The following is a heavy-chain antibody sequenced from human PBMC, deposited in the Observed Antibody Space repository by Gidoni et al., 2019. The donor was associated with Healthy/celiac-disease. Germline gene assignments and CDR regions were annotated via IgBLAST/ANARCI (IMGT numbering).Heavy chain of an antibody. D-gene: IGHD3-9*01. CDR3: TTRLRYFDWLTK. Sequence: EVQLVESGGGLVKPGGSLRPSCAASGSTSGNAWMSWVRQAPGKGLEWVGRIKSKTDGGTTDYAAPVKGRFTISRDDSKNTLYLQMNSLKTEDTAVYYCTTRLRYFDWLTKWGQGTLVTVSS. J-gene: IGHJ4*02. CDR2: IKSKTDGGTT. CDR1: GSTSGNAW. V-gene: IGHV3-15*01.